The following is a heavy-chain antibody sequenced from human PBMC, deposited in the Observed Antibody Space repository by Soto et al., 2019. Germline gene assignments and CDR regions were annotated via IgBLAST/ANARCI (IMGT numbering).Heavy chain of an antibody. Sequence: QVQLVESGGGVVQPGRSLRLSCAASGFTFSSYGMHWVRQAPGKGLEWVAVISYDGSNKYYADSVKGRFTISRDNSKNTLYLQMNSLRAEHTAVYYCANHGTTEYFQHWGQGTLVTVSS. J-gene: IGHJ1*01. CDR1: GFTFSSYG. CDR3: ANHGTTEYFQH. V-gene: IGHV3-30*18. CDR2: ISYDGSNK.